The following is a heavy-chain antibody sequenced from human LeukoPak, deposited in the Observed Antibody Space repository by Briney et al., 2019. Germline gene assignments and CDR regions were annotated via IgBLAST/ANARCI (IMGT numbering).Heavy chain of an antibody. D-gene: IGHD6-13*01. V-gene: IGHV3-74*01. J-gene: IGHJ4*02. CDR3: AKRGSSWDFDY. CDR1: GFTFSTYW. Sequence: GGSLRLSCAASGFTFSTYWMHWVRQAPGKGLVWVSSIRSDGSSTNYADSVKGRFTISRDNSKNTLYLQMNNLRAEDTAVYYCAKRGSSWDFDYWGQGTLVTVSS. CDR2: IRSDGSST.